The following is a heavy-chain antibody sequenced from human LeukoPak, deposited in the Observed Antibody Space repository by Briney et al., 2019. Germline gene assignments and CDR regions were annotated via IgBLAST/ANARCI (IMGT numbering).Heavy chain of an antibody. V-gene: IGHV3-30*02. D-gene: IGHD4-11*01. CDR3: AKDRNGMTTGPFDY. CDR1: GFTFSSYG. Sequence: GGSLRLSCAASGFTFSSYGMHWVRQAPGKGLEWVAFIRYDGSNKYYADSVKGRFTISRDNSKNTLYLQMNSLRAEDTAVYYCAKDRNGMTTGPFDYWGQGTLVTVSS. CDR2: IRYDGSNK. J-gene: IGHJ4*02.